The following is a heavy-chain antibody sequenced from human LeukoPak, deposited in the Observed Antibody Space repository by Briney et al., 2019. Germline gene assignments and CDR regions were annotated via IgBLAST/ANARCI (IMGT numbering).Heavy chain of an antibody. D-gene: IGHD3-10*01. V-gene: IGHV4-34*01. CDR3: ARGKEVITMLRGLKPGYYFDY. CDR1: GGSFIGFH. Sequence: SETLSLTCAVYGGSFIGFHWNWIRQPPGKGLEWIGDINHSGSTNYNPSLTSRVTISVDPSKNQFSLNLSSVTAADTAVYYCARGKEVITMLRGLKPGYYFDYWGQGTLVTVSS. CDR2: INHSGST. J-gene: IGHJ4*02.